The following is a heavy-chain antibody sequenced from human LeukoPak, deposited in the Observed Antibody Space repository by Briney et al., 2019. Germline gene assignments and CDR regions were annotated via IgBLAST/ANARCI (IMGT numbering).Heavy chain of an antibody. J-gene: IGHJ6*03. Sequence: ASVKVSCKASGYTFTSYYMHWVRQAPGQGLEWMGWISAYNGNTRYAQKLQGRVTMTTDSSTSTAYMELRSLRSDDTAVYYCARGPIIDIVVIPAAADYYHMDVWGKGTTVTVSS. CDR1: GYTFTSYY. CDR2: ISAYNGNT. D-gene: IGHD2-2*01. V-gene: IGHV1-18*04. CDR3: ARGPIIDIVVIPAAADYYHMDV.